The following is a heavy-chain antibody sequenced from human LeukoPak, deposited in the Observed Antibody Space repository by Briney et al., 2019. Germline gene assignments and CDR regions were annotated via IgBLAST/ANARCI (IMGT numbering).Heavy chain of an antibody. CDR2: IKQDGSEK. Sequence: TGGSLRLFCAASGFTFSSYWMSWVRQAPGKGLEWVANIKQDGSEKYYVDSVKGRFTISRDNAKNSLYLQMNSLRAEDTAVYYCGSGTYYFDYWGQGTLVTVSS. J-gene: IGHJ4*02. V-gene: IGHV3-7*01. CDR1: GFTFSSYW. CDR3: GSGTYYFDY. D-gene: IGHD3-10*01.